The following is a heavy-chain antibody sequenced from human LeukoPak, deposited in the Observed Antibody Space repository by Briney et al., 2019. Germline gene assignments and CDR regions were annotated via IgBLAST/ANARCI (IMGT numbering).Heavy chain of an antibody. D-gene: IGHD2-2*01. Sequence: GGSLRLSCTASGFTFSRYSMNWVRQAPGKGLEWVSSISHSGYDIYYADSVKGRFTISSDNAKNSLSLQMNNLRIDDTAVYYCANHLACGSTTCPSFDHWGQGTLVTVSS. V-gene: IGHV3-21*01. CDR3: ANHLACGSTTCPSFDH. CDR1: GFTFSRYS. CDR2: ISHSGYDI. J-gene: IGHJ4*02.